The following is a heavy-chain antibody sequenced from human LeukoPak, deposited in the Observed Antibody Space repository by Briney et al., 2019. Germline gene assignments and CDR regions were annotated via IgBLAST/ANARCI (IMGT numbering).Heavy chain of an antibody. D-gene: IGHD4-17*01. Sequence: GGSLRLSCAASGFTFSSYAMTWVRQAPGKGLEWVSSISSSSSYVYYADSVKGRFTISRDNAKNSLYLQMNSLRAEDTAVYYCARDDHDYGDYRLNYYYYGMDVWGQGTTVTVSS. J-gene: IGHJ6*02. V-gene: IGHV3-21*01. CDR3: ARDDHDYGDYRLNYYYYGMDV. CDR2: ISSSSSYV. CDR1: GFTFSSYA.